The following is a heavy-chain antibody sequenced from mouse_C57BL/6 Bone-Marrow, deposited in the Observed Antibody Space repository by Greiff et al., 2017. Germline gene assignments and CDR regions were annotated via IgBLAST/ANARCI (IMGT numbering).Heavy chain of an antibody. D-gene: IGHD2-4*01. J-gene: IGHJ1*03. CDR3: ARRNSDYDDWCFDV. CDR2: IYPRDGST. Sequence: VQLQQSDAELVKPGASVKISCTVSGYTFTDHTIHWMKQRPEQGLEWIGYIYPRDGSTKYNEKFKGKATLTADQSSSTAYMQLNSLTSADSAVYVCARRNSDYDDWCFDVWGTGTTVTVSS. CDR1: GYTFTDHT. V-gene: IGHV1-78*01.